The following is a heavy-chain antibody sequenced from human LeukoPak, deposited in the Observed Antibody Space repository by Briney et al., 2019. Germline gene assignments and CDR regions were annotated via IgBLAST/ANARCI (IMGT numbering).Heavy chain of an antibody. CDR1: GGSISSAGHY. CDR2: IYYTGTN. J-gene: IGHJ5*02. V-gene: IGHV4-39*01. Sequence: PSETLSLTCTVSGGSISSAGHYWGWIRQPPGKEMEWIGHIYYTGTNYHNPSLTGRVTLSIDTSNNQFSLRLTSVTAADTALYYGGSRRADGCMGGVCNAYRNYFAPGAQGTLVTVSS. D-gene: IGHD2-8*01. CDR3: GSRRADGCMGGVCNAYRNYFAP.